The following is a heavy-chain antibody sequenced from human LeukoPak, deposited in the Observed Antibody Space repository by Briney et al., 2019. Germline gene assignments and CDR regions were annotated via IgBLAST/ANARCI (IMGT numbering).Heavy chain of an antibody. CDR2: INHNSGGT. J-gene: IGHJ5*02. CDR3: ARGSIAVAGRGFDP. Sequence: GASVKVSCKASGYTFIGYYMHWVRQAPGQGLEWMGRINHNSGGTNYAQKFQGRVTMTRDTSISTAYMELSRLRSDDTAVYYCARGSIAVAGRGFDPWGQGTLVTVSS. CDR1: GYTFIGYY. V-gene: IGHV1-2*06. D-gene: IGHD6-19*01.